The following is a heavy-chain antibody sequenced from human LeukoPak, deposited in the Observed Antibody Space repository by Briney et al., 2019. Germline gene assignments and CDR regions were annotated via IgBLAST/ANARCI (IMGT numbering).Heavy chain of an antibody. D-gene: IGHD2-21*01. CDR2: IKEDGSEI. CDR1: GFTFSNYR. Sequence: GGSLRLSCAASGFTFSNYRMSWVRQAPGKGLEWVANIKEDGSEIYYVDSVKGRFTISRDNAKNSLYLQMSSLRAEDTAVYYCATQFWWAAVVGPPLDCWGRGSLVTVSS. J-gene: IGHJ4*02. V-gene: IGHV3-7*05. CDR3: ATQFWWAAVVGPPLDC.